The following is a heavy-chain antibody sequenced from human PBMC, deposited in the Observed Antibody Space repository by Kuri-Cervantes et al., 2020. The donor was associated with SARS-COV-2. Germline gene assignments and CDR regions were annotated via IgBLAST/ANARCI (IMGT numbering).Heavy chain of an antibody. CDR1: GGSFSGYY. Sequence: GSLRLSCAVYGGSFSGYYWSWIRQPPGKGLECVGEINHSGSTNYNPSLKSRVTISVDTSKNQFSLKLSSVTAADTAVYYCARSGRYCSSTSCYFRYYYYMDVWGKGTTVTVSS. J-gene: IGHJ6*03. V-gene: IGHV4-34*01. CDR3: ARSGRYCSSTSCYFRYYYYMDV. CDR2: INHSGST. D-gene: IGHD2-2*01.